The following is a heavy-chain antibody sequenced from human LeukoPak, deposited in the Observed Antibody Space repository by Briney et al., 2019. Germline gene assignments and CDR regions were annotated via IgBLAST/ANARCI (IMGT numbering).Heavy chain of an antibody. CDR1: GFTFNDYA. D-gene: IGHD3-16*01. J-gene: IGHJ4*02. Sequence: GRSLRLSCAASGFTFNDYAMHWVRQAPGEGLVWVSRINSDGSSTNYADSVKGRFAIFRDNAKNTLYLRMNSLRAEDTAVYYCAWLTFGDFIIGNYWGQGTLVTVSS. CDR2: INSDGSST. V-gene: IGHV3-74*01. CDR3: AWLTFGDFIIGNY.